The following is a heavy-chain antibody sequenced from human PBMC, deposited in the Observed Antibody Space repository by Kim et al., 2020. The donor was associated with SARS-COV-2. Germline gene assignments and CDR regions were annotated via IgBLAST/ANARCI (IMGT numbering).Heavy chain of an antibody. V-gene: IGHV4-39*01. Sequence: SETLSLTCTVSGGSISSSSYYWGWIRQPPGKGLEWIGSIYYSGSTYYNPSLKSRVTISVDTSKNQFSLKLSSVTAADTAVYYCASSEIVGATRGWFDPWGQGTLVTVSS. J-gene: IGHJ5*02. CDR1: GGSISSSSYY. CDR2: IYYSGST. D-gene: IGHD1-26*01. CDR3: ASSEIVGATRGWFDP.